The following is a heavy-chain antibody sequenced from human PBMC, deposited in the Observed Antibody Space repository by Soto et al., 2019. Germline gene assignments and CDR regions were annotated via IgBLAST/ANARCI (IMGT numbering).Heavy chain of an antibody. Sequence: PGGSLRLSCAASGFTFDDYAMHWVRQTPGKGLEWVSLISWDGGSTYYADSVKGRFTISRDNSKNSLYLQMNSLRAEDTALYYCAKDSVFWSGFSNYYYFGLDVWGQGTTVTVSS. D-gene: IGHD3-3*01. CDR1: GFTFDDYA. CDR2: ISWDGGST. J-gene: IGHJ6*02. V-gene: IGHV3-43D*04. CDR3: AKDSVFWSGFSNYYYFGLDV.